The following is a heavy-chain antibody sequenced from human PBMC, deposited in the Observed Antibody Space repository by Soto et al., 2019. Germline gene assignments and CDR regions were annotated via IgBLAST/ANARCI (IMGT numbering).Heavy chain of an antibody. CDR2: INPNSGGT. D-gene: IGHD6-13*01. Sequence: GASVKVSCKASGYTFTGYYMHWVRQAPGQGLEWMGWINPNSGGTNYAQKFQGRVTMTRDTSISTAYMELSRLRSDDTAVYYCARAPYSSSWTGVFRPLNWFDPWGQGTLVTVSS. V-gene: IGHV1-2*02. J-gene: IGHJ5*02. CDR1: GYTFTGYY. CDR3: ARAPYSSSWTGVFRPLNWFDP.